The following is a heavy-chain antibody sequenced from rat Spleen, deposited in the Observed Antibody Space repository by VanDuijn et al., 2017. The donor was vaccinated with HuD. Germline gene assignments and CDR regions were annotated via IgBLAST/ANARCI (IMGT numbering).Heavy chain of an antibody. CDR2: ITYDGSSS. Sequence: EVQLVESGGGLVQPGRSLKLSCALAGFSGSDYALAWVRLSPKKGLEWVSTITYDGSSSYYRDSVKGRFTISRDNAKRTLYLQMDSLRSDDTATYYCATDQGYGGYSAYWYFDFRGPGTMVTVSS. J-gene: IGHJ1*01. CDR3: ATDQGYGGYSAYWYFDF. CDR1: GFSGSDYA. D-gene: IGHD1-11*01. V-gene: IGHV5-17*01.